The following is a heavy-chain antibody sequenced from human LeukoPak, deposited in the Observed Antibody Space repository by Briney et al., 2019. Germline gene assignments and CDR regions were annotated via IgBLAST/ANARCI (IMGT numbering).Heavy chain of an antibody. CDR3: AKWTGNSVNFDY. V-gene: IGHV3-23*01. J-gene: IGHJ4*02. CDR2: ISGSGGST. D-gene: IGHD3/OR15-3a*01. Sequence: GGSLRLSCAASGFTFRISVMSWVRQAPGKGLEWVSAISGSGGSTYYADSVKGRFTISRDNSKNTVHLHMNSLSAEDTAVYYCAKWTGNSVNFDYWGQGTLVTVSS. CDR1: GFTFRISV.